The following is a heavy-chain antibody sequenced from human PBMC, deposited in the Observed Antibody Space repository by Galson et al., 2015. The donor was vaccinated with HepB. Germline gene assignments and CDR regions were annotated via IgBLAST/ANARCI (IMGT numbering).Heavy chain of an antibody. Sequence: SVKVSCKVSGGTFSSYAISWVRQAPGQGLEWMGGIIPIFGTANYAQKFQGRVTITADESTSTAYMELSSLRSEDTAVYYCARDFRGPIVATICGGDCYWGRMDVWGQGTTVTVSS. D-gene: IGHD2-21*01. J-gene: IGHJ6*02. CDR2: IIPIFGTA. V-gene: IGHV1-69*13. CDR3: ARDFRGPIVATICGGDCYWGRMDV. CDR1: GGTFSSYA.